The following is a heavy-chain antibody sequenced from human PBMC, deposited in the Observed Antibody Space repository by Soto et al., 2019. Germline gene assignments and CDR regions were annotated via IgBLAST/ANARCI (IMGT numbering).Heavy chain of an antibody. CDR1: GYTFTDYY. CDR3: TTDLRWFWEY. D-gene: IGHD3-10*01. CDR2: LHPNSGGA. V-gene: IGHV1-2*02. Sequence: QVQLVQSGAEVKKPGASVKVSCNTSGYTFTDYYIHWVRQAPGEGLEWMGCLHPNSGGANLAQKFQGRVTMTSDTSINTAYVELSSLSSDDTAVYYCTTDLRWFWEYCGQGTLVTVSS. J-gene: IGHJ4*02.